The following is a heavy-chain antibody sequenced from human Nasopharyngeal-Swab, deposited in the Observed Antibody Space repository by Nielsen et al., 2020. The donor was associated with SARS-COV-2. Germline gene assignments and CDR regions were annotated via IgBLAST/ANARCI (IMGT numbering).Heavy chain of an antibody. V-gene: IGHV1-3*01. J-gene: IGHJ6*02. CDR1: GYTFTSYY. D-gene: IGHD6-13*01. CDR3: ARDKAAPFRYYYYGMDV. CDR2: INAGNGNT. Sequence: ASVKVSCKASGYTFTSYYMHWVRQAPGQRLEWMGWINAGNGNTKYSQKFQGRVTITRDTSASTAYMELSSLRSEDTAVYYCARDKAAPFRYYYYGMDVWGQGTTVTVSS.